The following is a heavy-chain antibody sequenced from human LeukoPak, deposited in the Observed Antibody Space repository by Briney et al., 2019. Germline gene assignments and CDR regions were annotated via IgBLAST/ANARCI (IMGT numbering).Heavy chain of an antibody. CDR2: LGGGGAPI. V-gene: IGHV3-23*01. CDR1: GFTLITYG. Sequence: GGSLRLSCVGSGFTLITYGMSWVRQAPGKGLEWVSSLGGGGAPIYYADSVKGRFTISRDNSRNTLYLQMNNLRADDTAVYFCVKETSLTGAGDCWGQGILVTVSS. J-gene: IGHJ4*02. CDR3: VKETSLTGAGDC. D-gene: IGHD1-20*01.